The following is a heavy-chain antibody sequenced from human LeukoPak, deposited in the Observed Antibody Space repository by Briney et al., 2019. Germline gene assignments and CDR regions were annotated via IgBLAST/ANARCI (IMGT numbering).Heavy chain of an antibody. CDR1: GYTFTSYG. V-gene: IGHV1-18*01. CDR2: ISAYNGNT. CDR3: ARDFRRDGYKPSGY. Sequence: GASVKVSCKASGYTFTSYGISWVRQAPGQGLEWMGWISAYNGNTNYAQKLQGRVTMTTDTSTSTAYMELRSLRSDDTAVYYCARDFRRDGYKPSGYWGQGTLVTVSS. D-gene: IGHD5-24*01. J-gene: IGHJ4*02.